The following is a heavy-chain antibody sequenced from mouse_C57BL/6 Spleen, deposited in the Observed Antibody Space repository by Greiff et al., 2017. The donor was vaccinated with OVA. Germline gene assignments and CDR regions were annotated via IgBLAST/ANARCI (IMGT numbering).Heavy chain of an antibody. Sequence: VQLKESGAELVRPGASVKLSCTASGFNIKDDYMHWVKQRPEQGLEWIGWIDPENGDTEYASKFKGKATLTADTSSNTAYLQLSSLTSEDTAVYYCTTYGYGDAMDYWGQGTSVTVSS. CDR3: TTYGYGDAMDY. CDR1: GFNIKDDY. CDR2: IDPENGDT. V-gene: IGHV14-4*01. D-gene: IGHD2-2*01. J-gene: IGHJ4*01.